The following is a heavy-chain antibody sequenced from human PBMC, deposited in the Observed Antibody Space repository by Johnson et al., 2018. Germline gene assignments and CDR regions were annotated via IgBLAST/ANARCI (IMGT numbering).Heavy chain of an antibody. Sequence: EVQLVESGGVVVQPGGSLRLSCAASTFTFSDYTMHWVRQAPGKGLEWVSLISWDGGSTFYADSVKGRFTISRDNSKDSLYLQMNSLKTEDTAVYYCARRGLLSNAMDVWGQGTTVTVSS. CDR1: TFTFSDYT. D-gene: IGHD3-10*01. CDR3: ARRGLLSNAMDV. J-gene: IGHJ6*02. V-gene: IGHV3-43*01. CDR2: ISWDGGST.